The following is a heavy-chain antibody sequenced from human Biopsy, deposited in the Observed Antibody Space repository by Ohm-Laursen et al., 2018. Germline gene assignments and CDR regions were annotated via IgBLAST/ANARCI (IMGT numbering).Heavy chain of an antibody. CDR1: GFSLTPSGVG. V-gene: IGHV2-5*01. Sequence: TQTLTLTCTFSGFSLTPSGVGVSWVRQPPGKALEWLALIYWNGDKRYRPSLKRRLTIMKDTSKNQVVLTMTNMDPMDTATYYCAHSSAWFRVLCPSYYAMDVWGQGTTVTVSS. D-gene: IGHD3-10*01. CDR2: IYWNGDK. J-gene: IGHJ6*02. CDR3: AHSSAWFRVLCPSYYAMDV.